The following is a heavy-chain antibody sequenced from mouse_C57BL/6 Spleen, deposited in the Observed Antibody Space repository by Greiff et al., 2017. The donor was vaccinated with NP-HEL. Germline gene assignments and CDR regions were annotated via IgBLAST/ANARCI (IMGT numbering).Heavy chain of an antibody. V-gene: IGHV1-69*01. D-gene: IGHD2-5*01. CDR1: GYTFTSYW. CDR3: ARRGYSNWFAY. J-gene: IGHJ3*01. CDR2: IDPSDSYT. Sequence: VQLQQPGAELVMPGASVKLSCKASGYTFTSYWMHWVKQRPGQGLEWIGEIDPSDSYTNYNQKFKGKSTLTVDKSSSTAYMQLSSLTSEDSAVYYCARRGYSNWFAYWGQGTLVTVSA.